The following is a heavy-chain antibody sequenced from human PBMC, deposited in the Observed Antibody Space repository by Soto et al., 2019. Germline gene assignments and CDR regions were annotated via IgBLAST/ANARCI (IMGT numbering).Heavy chain of an antibody. Sequence: GGSLRLSCAASGFTFSSYSMNWVRQAPGKGLEWVSYISSSSSTIYYADSVKGRFTISRDNAKNSLYLQMNSLRDEDTAVYYCARESRLVVVAAIPNWFDPWGQGTLVTVSS. J-gene: IGHJ5*02. D-gene: IGHD2-15*01. CDR3: ARESRLVVVAAIPNWFDP. CDR2: ISSSSSTI. CDR1: GFTFSSYS. V-gene: IGHV3-48*02.